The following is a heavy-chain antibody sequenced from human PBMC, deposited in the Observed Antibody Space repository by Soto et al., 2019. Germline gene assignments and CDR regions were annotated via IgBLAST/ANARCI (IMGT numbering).Heavy chain of an antibody. CDR2: INHSGST. Sequence: SETLSLTCAVYGLSFSGYYWSWIRQPPGKGLEWIGEINHSGSTNYNPSLKSRVTISVDTSKNQFSLKLSSVTAADTAVYYCARVGYCSSTSCYNFDYWGQGTLVTVS. CDR1: GLSFSGYY. J-gene: IGHJ4*02. D-gene: IGHD2-2*02. V-gene: IGHV4-34*01. CDR3: ARVGYCSSTSCYNFDY.